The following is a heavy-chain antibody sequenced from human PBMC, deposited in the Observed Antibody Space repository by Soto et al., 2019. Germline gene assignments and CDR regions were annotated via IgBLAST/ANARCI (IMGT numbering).Heavy chain of an antibody. J-gene: IGHJ4*02. CDR2: INPNSGGT. CDR3: ARDLTYIYSSGWYGDY. CDR1: GYTFTGYY. V-gene: IGHV1-2*02. D-gene: IGHD6-19*01. Sequence: ASVKVSCKASGYTFTGYYMHWVRQAPGQGLEWMGWINPNSGGTNYAQKFQGRVTMTRDTSISTAYMELSRLRSDDTAVYYCARDLTYIYSSGWYGDYWCQGTLVTVYS.